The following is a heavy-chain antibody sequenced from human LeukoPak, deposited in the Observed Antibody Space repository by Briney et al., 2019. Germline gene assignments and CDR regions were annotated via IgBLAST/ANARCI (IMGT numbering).Heavy chain of an antibody. J-gene: IGHJ4*02. V-gene: IGHV3-21*01. CDR1: GFTFSSYS. CDR2: ISSSSSYI. Sequence: KAGGSLRLSCAASGFTFSSYSMNWVRQAPGKGLEWVSSISSSSSYIYYADSVKGRFTISRDNAKNSLYLQMNSLRAEDTAVYYCARVEGDGYNFYFDYWGQGTLVTVSS. CDR3: ARVEGDGYNFYFDY. D-gene: IGHD5-24*01.